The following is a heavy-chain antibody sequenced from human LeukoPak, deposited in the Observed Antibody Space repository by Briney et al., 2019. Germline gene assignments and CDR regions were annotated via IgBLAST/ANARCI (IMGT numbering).Heavy chain of an antibody. CDR3: ARVEAWGSGSYYNVYFQH. Sequence: PSETLSLTCTVSGGSISSGSYYWSWIRQPAGKGLEWIGRIYTSGSTNYNPSLKSRVTISVDTSKNQFSLKLSSVTAADTAVYYCARVEAWGSGSYYNVYFQHWGQGTLVTVSS. V-gene: IGHV4-61*02. CDR1: GGSISSGSYY. J-gene: IGHJ1*01. D-gene: IGHD3-10*01. CDR2: IYTSGST.